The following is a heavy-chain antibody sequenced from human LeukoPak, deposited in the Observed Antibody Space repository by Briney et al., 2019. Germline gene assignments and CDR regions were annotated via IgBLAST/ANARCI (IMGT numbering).Heavy chain of an antibody. J-gene: IGHJ6*02. Sequence: GASVKVSCKASGYTFTDYYLHWVRQAPGQGLEWMGGIIPIFGTANYAQKFQGRVTITADESTSTAYMELSSLRSEDTAVYYCAAPDTATNYYYYGMDVWGQGTTVTVSS. D-gene: IGHD5-18*01. V-gene: IGHV1-69*13. CDR1: GYTFTDYY. CDR3: AAPDTATNYYYYGMDV. CDR2: IIPIFGTA.